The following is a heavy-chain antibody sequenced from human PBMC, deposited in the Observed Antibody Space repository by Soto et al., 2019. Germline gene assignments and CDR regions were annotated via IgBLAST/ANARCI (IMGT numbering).Heavy chain of an antibody. CDR1: GGSISSYY. Sequence: SETLYLTCTVCGGSISSYYWSWIRQPAGKGLEGIGRIYTSGSTNYNPFLKSRVTMSVDTSTNQFSLKLSSVTAADTAVYYCARSWYYDFWSGYYTHYYGMDVWGQGTTVT. CDR3: ARSWYYDFWSGYYTHYYGMDV. D-gene: IGHD3-3*01. V-gene: IGHV4-4*07. J-gene: IGHJ6*02. CDR2: IYTSGST.